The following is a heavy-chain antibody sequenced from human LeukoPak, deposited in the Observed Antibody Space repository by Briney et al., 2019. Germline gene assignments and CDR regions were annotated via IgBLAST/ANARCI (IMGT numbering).Heavy chain of an antibody. CDR1: GDSVSSNSAA. V-gene: IGHV6-1*01. CDR3: ARAGYGSHWFDP. D-gene: IGHD5-12*01. J-gene: IGHJ5*02. Sequence: SQTLSLTCDISGDSVSSNSAAWNWIRQSPSRGLEWLGRTYYMSKWYNEYAVSVQSRVTINPDTSKNQFSLQLNSVTPEDTAVYFCARAGYGSHWFDPWGQGTLVTVSS. CDR2: TYYMSKWYN.